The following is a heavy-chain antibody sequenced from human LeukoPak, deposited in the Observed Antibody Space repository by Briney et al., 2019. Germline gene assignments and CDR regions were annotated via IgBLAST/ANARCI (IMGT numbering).Heavy chain of an antibody. CDR2: IYSGGTT. V-gene: IGHV3-53*01. CDR3: ARAANEGYSYGSIAFDI. CDR1: GFTVSSNY. D-gene: IGHD5-18*01. Sequence: PGGSLRLSCAASGFTVSSNYMSWVRQAPGKGLEWVSVIYSGGTTYYADSVKGRFTISRDNSKNTLYPQMNSLRAEDTAVYYCARAANEGYSYGSIAFDIWGQGTMVTVSS. J-gene: IGHJ3*02.